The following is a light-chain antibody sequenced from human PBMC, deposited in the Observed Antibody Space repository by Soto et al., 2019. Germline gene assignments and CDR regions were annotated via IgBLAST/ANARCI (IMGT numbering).Light chain of an antibody. CDR1: QSVLYSSNNKNY. CDR2: WAS. V-gene: IGKV4-1*01. CDR3: QQYDRSPFT. J-gene: IGKJ4*02. Sequence: DIVMTQSPDSLAVSLGERATINCKSSQSVLYSSNNKNYLAWYQQKPGQPPKLLIYWASTRESGVPDRFSGSGSGTDSTLTISSLQAEDGAVDYCQQYDRSPFTFGGRTKVELK.